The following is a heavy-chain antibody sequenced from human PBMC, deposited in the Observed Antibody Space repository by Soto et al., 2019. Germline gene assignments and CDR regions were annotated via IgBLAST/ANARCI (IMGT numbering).Heavy chain of an antibody. V-gene: IGHV4-30-2*01. CDR3: ARVGGSGWNFDS. CDR2: IYHSGST. J-gene: IGHJ4*02. Sequence: SETLSLTCAVSGGSISSGGYSWSWIRQPPGKGLEWIGYIYHSGSTYYNPSLKSRVTISVDRSKNQFSLKLSSVTAADTAIYYCARVGGSGWNFDSWGQGILVTVSS. D-gene: IGHD6-19*01. CDR1: GGSISSGGYS.